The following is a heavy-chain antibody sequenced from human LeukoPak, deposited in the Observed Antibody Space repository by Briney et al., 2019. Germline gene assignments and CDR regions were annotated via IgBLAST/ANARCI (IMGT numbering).Heavy chain of an antibody. J-gene: IGHJ4*02. D-gene: IGHD1-26*01. CDR3: AKGRIVKLDY. Sequence: GGSLRLSCAASGFTFSSYEMNWVRQAPGKGLEWVSYISSSGSTIYYADSVKGRFTIFRDNAKNSLYLQMNSLRAEDTAVYYCAKGRIVKLDYWGRGTLVTVSS. V-gene: IGHV3-48*03. CDR1: GFTFSSYE. CDR2: ISSSGSTI.